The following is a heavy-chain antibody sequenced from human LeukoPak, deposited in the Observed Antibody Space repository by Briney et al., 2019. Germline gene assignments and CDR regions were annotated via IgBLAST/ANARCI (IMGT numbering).Heavy chain of an antibody. D-gene: IGHD3-16*01. CDR2: LNSDGRST. CDR1: GFTFSSYW. CDR3: ARGRSPTAPYWGGMDV. V-gene: IGHV3-74*01. J-gene: IGHJ6*02. Sequence: GGSLRLSCAASGFTFSSYWMHWVRQAPGKGLVWVSRLNSDGRSTSYADSVKGRFTISRDNARNTLNLQMNGLRAEDTAVYYCARGRSPTAPYWGGMDVWGQGTTLTVSS.